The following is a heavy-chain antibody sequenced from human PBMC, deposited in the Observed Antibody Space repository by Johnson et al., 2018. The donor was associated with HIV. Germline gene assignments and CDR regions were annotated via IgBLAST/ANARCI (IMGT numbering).Heavy chain of an antibody. J-gene: IGHJ3*02. CDR1: GFTFSSYD. D-gene: IGHD1-26*01. CDR2: IGTAGDT. CDR3: ARAYSGSYISDALDS. V-gene: IGHV3-13*01. Sequence: VLLVESGGGLVQPGGSLRLSCAASGFTFSSYDMHWVRQATGKGLEWVSAIGTAGDTYYPGSVKGRFTISREKAKNSLCRKMNSLGAGDTAGYDLARAYSGSYISDALDSWGQGTMVTVSS.